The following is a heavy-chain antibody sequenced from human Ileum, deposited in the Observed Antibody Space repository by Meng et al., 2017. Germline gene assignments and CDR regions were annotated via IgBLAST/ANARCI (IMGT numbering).Heavy chain of an antibody. V-gene: IGHV4-61*01. D-gene: IGHD6-6*01. CDR3: ARSSTSPASYFFDY. CDR1: GGFVSSVSYY. J-gene: IGHJ4*02. CDR2: IYYSGST. Sequence: QVRLEASGHRLVRPAETLYLACSVSGGFVSSVSYYWSWIRQPLGKGLEWIGHIYYSGSTNYNPSLKSRVTISVDMSKNQFYLKLNSVTAADTAIYFCARSSTSPASYFFDYWGQGTLVTVSS.